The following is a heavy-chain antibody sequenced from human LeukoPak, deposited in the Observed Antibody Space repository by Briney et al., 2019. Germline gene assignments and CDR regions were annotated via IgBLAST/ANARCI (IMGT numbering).Heavy chain of an antibody. V-gene: IGHV3-11*01. J-gene: IGHJ6*02. CDR2: IGASGSTR. CDR1: GFTFRKHY. D-gene: IGHD3-22*01. Sequence: GGSLRLSCAASGFTFRKHYMSWIRQAPGRGPEWVAYIGASGSTRYYRDSVNGRVTISRDNAKNSLHLQMNNLRAEDTAVYYCAKDLSAWYYDPNGNYFSYGMDVWGQGTTVVVSS. CDR3: AKDLSAWYYDPNGNYFSYGMDV.